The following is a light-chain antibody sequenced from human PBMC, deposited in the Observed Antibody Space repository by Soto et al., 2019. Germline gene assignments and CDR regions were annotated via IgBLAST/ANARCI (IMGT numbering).Light chain of an antibody. Sequence: EILLTQSPGTLSLSPGERATLSCRASQSVSSSYLGWYQQKPGQPPRLLIYGASSRATGIPDRFSGSGSGTDFTLTISRLEPEDFAVYYCQQYGTSPITFGQGTRLEIK. CDR3: QQYGTSPIT. CDR2: GAS. V-gene: IGKV3-20*01. CDR1: QSVSSSY. J-gene: IGKJ5*01.